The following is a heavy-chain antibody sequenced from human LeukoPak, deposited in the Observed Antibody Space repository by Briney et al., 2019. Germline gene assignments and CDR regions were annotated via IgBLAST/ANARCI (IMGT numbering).Heavy chain of an antibody. CDR1: GFTFSNYG. V-gene: IGHV3-30*02. Sequence: GGSLRLSCAASGFTFSNYGMHWVRQAPGKGLEWVAFIRFDGSRTFYGDSVKGRFIISRDNSESTLFLHMHSLRPEDTAVYYCAKALVLTVAGTYYVDHWGQGTLVTVSS. D-gene: IGHD6-19*01. J-gene: IGHJ4*02. CDR2: IRFDGSRT. CDR3: AKALVLTVAGTYYVDH.